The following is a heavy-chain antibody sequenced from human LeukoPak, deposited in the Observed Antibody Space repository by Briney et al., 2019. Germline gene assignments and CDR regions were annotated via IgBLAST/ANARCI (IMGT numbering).Heavy chain of an antibody. CDR1: GFTFSSYA. Sequence: PGGSLRLSCAASGFTFSSYAMHWVRQAPGKGLEWVAVISYDGSNKYYADSVKGRFTISRDNSKNTLYLQMNSLRAKDTAVYYCARDPSGDYFDYWGQGTLVTVSS. CDR2: ISYDGSNK. CDR3: ARDPSGDYFDY. V-gene: IGHV3-30-3*01. D-gene: IGHD2-15*01. J-gene: IGHJ4*02.